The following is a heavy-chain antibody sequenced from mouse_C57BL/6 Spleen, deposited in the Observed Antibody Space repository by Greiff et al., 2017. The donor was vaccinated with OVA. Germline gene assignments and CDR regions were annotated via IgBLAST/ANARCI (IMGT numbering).Heavy chain of an antibody. Sequence: EVMLVESGGGLVKPGGSLKLSCAASGFTFSSYAMSWVRQTPEKRLEWVATISDGGSYTYYPDNVKGRFTISRDNAKNNLYLQMSHLKSEDTAMYYCARDRLTGHFDYWGQGTTLTVSS. CDR2: ISDGGSYT. CDR3: ARDRLTGHFDY. V-gene: IGHV5-4*01. D-gene: IGHD4-1*01. J-gene: IGHJ2*01. CDR1: GFTFSSYA.